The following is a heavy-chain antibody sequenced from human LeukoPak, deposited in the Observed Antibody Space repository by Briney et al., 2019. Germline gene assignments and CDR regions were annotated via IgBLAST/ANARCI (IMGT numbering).Heavy chain of an antibody. D-gene: IGHD4-17*01. J-gene: IGHJ5*02. Sequence: GGSLRLSCAASGFIFRSYGIHWVRQAPAKGLEWVAVIWYDGSNKYYGDSVKGRFPISRDNAKNTLYLQMNSLRAEDTAVYYCARWGGYGDSGNWFDPWGQGTLVTVSS. CDR3: ARWGGYGDSGNWFDP. CDR1: GFIFRSYG. V-gene: IGHV3-33*03. CDR2: IWYDGSNK.